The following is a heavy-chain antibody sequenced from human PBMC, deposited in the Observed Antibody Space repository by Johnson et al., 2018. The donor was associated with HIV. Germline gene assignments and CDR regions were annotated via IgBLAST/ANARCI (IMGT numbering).Heavy chain of an antibody. CDR2: ISYDGDNV. Sequence: QVQLVESGGGVVQPGRALRLSCAASGFTFSNSAMHWVRQAPGKGLEWVAVISYDGDNVYYADSVKGRFTISRDNSKNTLYLQMNSLRAEDTAVYYCSKVRFGGNSLGAFDIWGQGTMVTVSS. D-gene: IGHD4-23*01. J-gene: IGHJ3*02. CDR1: GFTFSNSA. CDR3: SKVRFGGNSLGAFDI. V-gene: IGHV3-30-3*01.